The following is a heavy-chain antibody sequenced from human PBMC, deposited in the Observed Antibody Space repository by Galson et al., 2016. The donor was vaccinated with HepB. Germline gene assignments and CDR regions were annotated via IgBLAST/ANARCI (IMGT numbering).Heavy chain of an antibody. CDR3: ARGLPFHSSGWYFDS. Sequence: SLRLSCAASGFTFSNYNMNWVRQAPGKGMEWVSYVSPNGNTKYYADAVKGRFSLSKDNAKNSLSLQMTSLRDDDTAVYYWARGLPFHSSGWYFDSWGQGILVTVSS. J-gene: IGHJ4*02. V-gene: IGHV3-48*02. CDR2: VSPNGNTK. CDR1: GFTFSNYN. D-gene: IGHD6-19*01.